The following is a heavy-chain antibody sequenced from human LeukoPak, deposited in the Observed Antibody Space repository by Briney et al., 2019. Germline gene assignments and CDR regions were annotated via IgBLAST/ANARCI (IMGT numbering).Heavy chain of an antibody. V-gene: IGHV3-7*03. CDR1: GFTFSNYW. Sequence: PGGSLRLSCAASGFTFSNYWMNWVRQAPGKGLEWVANIKQDGGEKSYVDSVKGRFTISRDNAKNSLHLQMNSLRAEDTAVYYCARDSYYYDSSGYHRTNWFDPWGQGTLVTVSS. D-gene: IGHD3-22*01. CDR2: IKQDGGEK. CDR3: ARDSYYYDSSGYHRTNWFDP. J-gene: IGHJ5*02.